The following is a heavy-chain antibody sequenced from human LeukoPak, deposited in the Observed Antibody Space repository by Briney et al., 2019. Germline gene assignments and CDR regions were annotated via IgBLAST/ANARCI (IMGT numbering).Heavy chain of an antibody. CDR1: GFTFSNYA. CDR2: IPYDGNNK. CDR3: ARAGGDYYDSSPFDY. Sequence: PGRSLRLSCPASGFTFSNYAMHWVRQAPGKGLEWVAVIPYDGNNKYYADSVKGRFTISRDNAKNSLYLQMNSLRAEDTAVYYCARAGGDYYDSSPFDYWGQGTLVTVSS. J-gene: IGHJ4*02. V-gene: IGHV3-30-3*01. D-gene: IGHD3-22*01.